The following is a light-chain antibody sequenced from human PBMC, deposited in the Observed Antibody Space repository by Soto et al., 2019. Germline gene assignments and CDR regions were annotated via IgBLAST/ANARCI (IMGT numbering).Light chain of an antibody. V-gene: IGKV3-20*01. CDR2: GAS. CDR3: QQYGSSPRT. Sequence: EIVLTQSPGTLYFSPGEGATLSCRASRCVSANYLARYQQKPGQAPTLLIYGASIRAAGIPDRFSGSGSGTDFTLTIRRLEPDDFAVYYCQQYGSSPRTFGQGTKVDIK. J-gene: IGKJ1*01. CDR1: RCVSANY.